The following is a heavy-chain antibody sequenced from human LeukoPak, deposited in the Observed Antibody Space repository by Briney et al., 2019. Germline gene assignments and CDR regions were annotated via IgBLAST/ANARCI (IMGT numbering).Heavy chain of an antibody. Sequence: PGGSLRLPCAASGFTFSSYAMSWVRQAPGKGLEWVSAISGSGGSTYYADSVKGRFTISRDNSKNTLYLQMNSLRAEDTAVYYCAKDRGTTVVTPGPYYYYYMDVWGKGTTVTVSS. CDR1: GFTFSSYA. J-gene: IGHJ6*03. V-gene: IGHV3-23*01. CDR2: ISGSGGST. CDR3: AKDRGTTVVTPGPYYYYYMDV. D-gene: IGHD4-23*01.